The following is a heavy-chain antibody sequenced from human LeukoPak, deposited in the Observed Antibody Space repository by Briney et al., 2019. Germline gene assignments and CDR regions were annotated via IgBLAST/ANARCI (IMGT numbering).Heavy chain of an antibody. Sequence: PSETLSLTCTVSGGSISSYYWSWIRQPAGKGLEWIGSIYYSGSTFYNPSLKSRVTMSVDTSNNQFSLKLNSVTAADTAVYYCARIDWNPDYWGQGTLVTVSS. CDR2: IYYSGST. CDR1: GGSISSYY. J-gene: IGHJ4*02. D-gene: IGHD1-1*01. V-gene: IGHV4-59*04. CDR3: ARIDWNPDY.